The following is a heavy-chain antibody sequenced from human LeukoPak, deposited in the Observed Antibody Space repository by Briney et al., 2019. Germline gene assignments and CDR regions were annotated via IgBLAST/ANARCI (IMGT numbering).Heavy chain of an antibody. D-gene: IGHD1-14*01. CDR1: GGSISNYY. V-gene: IGHV4-59*08. CDR2: IYYSGST. Sequence: SETLSLTCTVSGGSISNYYWYWIRQPPGKGLEWVGYIYYSGSTNYNPSLKSRVTISLDTSKNQFSLELSSVTAADTAVFYCARRANLNWYFDLWGRGTLVTVSS. J-gene: IGHJ2*01. CDR3: ARRANLNWYFDL.